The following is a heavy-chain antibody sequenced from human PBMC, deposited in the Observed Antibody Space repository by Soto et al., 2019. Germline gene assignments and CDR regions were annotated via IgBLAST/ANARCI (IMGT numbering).Heavy chain of an antibody. J-gene: IGHJ6*02. CDR2: IYHAGSV. V-gene: IGHV4-38-2*01. Sequence: PSETLSLTCAVSGYSIASGYYWAWIRQSPGKGLEWIGSIYHAGSVYYNPSLNGRVALSXXXSXXXXSLXXTXXTAXDTAVYYCARTFDYYGMDVWGQGTTVTVSS. CDR1: GYSIASGYY. CDR3: ARTFDYYGMDV.